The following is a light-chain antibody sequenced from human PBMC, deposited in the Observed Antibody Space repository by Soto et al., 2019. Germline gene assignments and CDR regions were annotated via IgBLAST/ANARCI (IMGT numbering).Light chain of an antibody. CDR1: NIGSKS. CDR2: YDS. Sequence: SYELTQPPSVSVAPGKTARITCGGNNIGSKSVHWYQQKPGQAPVLVIYYDSDQPSGIPERFSGSNSGNTATLTISRVEAGDEADYYCQVWDSSTIFGGGTKLTVL. V-gene: IGLV3-21*04. J-gene: IGLJ2*01. CDR3: QVWDSSTI.